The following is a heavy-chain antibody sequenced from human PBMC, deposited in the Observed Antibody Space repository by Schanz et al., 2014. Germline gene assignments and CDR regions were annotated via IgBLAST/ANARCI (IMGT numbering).Heavy chain of an antibody. V-gene: IGHV1-69*04. J-gene: IGHJ4*02. CDR3: ATCSGGTCHAKPVLDN. Sequence: QVRLVQSGAELKMPGATVKVSCETSGYTFTNYGVSWVRQAPGQGPQWMGRISPLLGVANYAQEFQGRLTITADTSTSTAYMELSSLRSEDTAVYYCATCSGGTCHAKPVLDNWGQGTLVTVSS. D-gene: IGHD2-15*01. CDR2: ISPLLGVA. CDR1: GYTFTNYG.